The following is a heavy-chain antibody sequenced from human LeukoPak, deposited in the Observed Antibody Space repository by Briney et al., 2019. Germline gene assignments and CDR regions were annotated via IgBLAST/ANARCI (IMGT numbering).Heavy chain of an antibody. CDR1: GGSFNGYY. CDR3: ARGRGYCSSTSCYGWFDP. D-gene: IGHD2-2*03. CDR2: INHSGST. Sequence: PSETLSLTCAVYGGSFNGYYWSWIPQPPGKGLEWIGEINHSGSTNYNPPLKSRVTRSVDTSKNQFSLKLSSVTAADTAVYYCARGRGYCSSTSCYGWFDPWGQGTLVTVSS. V-gene: IGHV4-34*01. J-gene: IGHJ5*02.